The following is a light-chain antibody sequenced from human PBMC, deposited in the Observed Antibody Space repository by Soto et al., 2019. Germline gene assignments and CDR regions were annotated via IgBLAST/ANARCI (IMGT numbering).Light chain of an antibody. CDR1: HGISRW. Sequence: CTLSVSEEHAAIFGCRASHGISRWLAWYQQKPGKAPRLLIYTASPWESGVPSRFSSSGAAAEFTFIITVQDADDVATYCRQAYNAYRTFGQGTRLDIK. J-gene: IGKJ5*01. CDR3: QAYNAYRT. V-gene: IGKV1-5*01. CDR2: TAS.